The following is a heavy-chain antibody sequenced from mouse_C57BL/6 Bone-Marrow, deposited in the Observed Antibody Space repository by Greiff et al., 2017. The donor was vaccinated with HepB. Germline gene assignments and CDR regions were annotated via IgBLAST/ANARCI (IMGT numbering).Heavy chain of an antibody. CDR3: ARDTTIVVPDY. D-gene: IGHD1-1*01. Sequence: VQLQQSGAELMKPGASVKLSCKAPGYTFTGYWIEWVKQRPGHGLEWIGEILPGRGSTNYNEKFKGKATFTADTSSTIAYMQLSSLPPEDSAIYYCARDTTIVVPDYWGQGTTLTVSS. CDR2: ILPGRGST. V-gene: IGHV1-9*01. J-gene: IGHJ2*01. CDR1: GYTFTGYW.